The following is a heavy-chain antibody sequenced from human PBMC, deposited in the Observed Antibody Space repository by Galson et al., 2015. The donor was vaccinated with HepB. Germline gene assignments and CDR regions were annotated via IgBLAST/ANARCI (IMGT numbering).Heavy chain of an antibody. V-gene: IGHV7-4-1*02. D-gene: IGHD6-19*01. CDR3: ARVVYSSGGYPHFDY. CDR2: INTNTGNP. CDR1: GYTFTSYA. J-gene: IGHJ4*02. Sequence: SVKVSCKASGYTFTSYAMNWVRQAPGQGLEWMGWINTNTGNPTYAQGFTGRFVFSLDTSVSTAYLQISSLKAEDTAVFYCARVVYSSGGYPHFDYWGQGTLVTVSS.